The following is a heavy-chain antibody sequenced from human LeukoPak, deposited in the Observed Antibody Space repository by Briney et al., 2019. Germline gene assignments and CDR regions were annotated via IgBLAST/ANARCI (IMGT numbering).Heavy chain of an antibody. CDR2: ISSSSSTI. D-gene: IGHD2-2*01. J-gene: IGHJ4*02. Sequence: PGGSLRLSCAASGFTFSSYSMNWVRQAPGKGLEWVSYISSSSSTIYYADSVKGRFTISRDNAKNSLYLQMNSLRAEDTAVYYCARGEYCSSTSCYPGFTDYWGQGTLVTVSS. V-gene: IGHV3-48*04. CDR1: GFTFSSYS. CDR3: ARGEYCSSTSCYPGFTDY.